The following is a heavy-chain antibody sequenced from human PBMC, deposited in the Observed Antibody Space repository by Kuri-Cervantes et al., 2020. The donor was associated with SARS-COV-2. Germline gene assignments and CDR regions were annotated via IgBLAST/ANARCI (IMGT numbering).Heavy chain of an antibody. V-gene: IGHV1-69*06. J-gene: IGHJ6*03. D-gene: IGHD1-26*01. Sequence: SVKVSCKASGGTFSSYTISWVRQAPGQGLEWMGGINPIFGTANYAQKFQGRVTITADRSTSTAYMELSSLRSEDTAVYYCASMPGATYYYYMDVWGKGTTVTVSS. CDR3: ASMPGATYYYYMDV. CDR2: INPIFGTA. CDR1: GGTFSSYT.